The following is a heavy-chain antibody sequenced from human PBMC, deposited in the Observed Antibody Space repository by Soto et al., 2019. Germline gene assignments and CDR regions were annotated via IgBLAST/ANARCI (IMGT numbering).Heavy chain of an antibody. D-gene: IGHD3-10*01. CDR3: ARGRGVQMPYYYYGMDV. V-gene: IGHV3-21*01. J-gene: IGHJ6*02. Sequence: PGGSLRLSCAASGFTFSSYSMNWVRQAPGKGLEWVSSISSSSSYIYYADSVKGRFTISRDNAKNSLYLQMNSLRAEDTAVYYCARGRGVQMPYYYYGMDVWGQGTTVTVSS. CDR2: ISSSSSYI. CDR1: GFTFSSYS.